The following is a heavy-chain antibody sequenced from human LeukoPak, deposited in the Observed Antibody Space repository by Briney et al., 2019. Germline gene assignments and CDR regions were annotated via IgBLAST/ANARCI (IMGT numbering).Heavy chain of an antibody. Sequence: GGSLRLSCAASGFTFSSYAMSWVRQAPGKGLEWVSLISGSGGVTYYADSVKGRFTISRDNSKNTLYLQMNSLRAEDTATYYCAKEWDASGARLGWFDPWGQGTLVTVSS. J-gene: IGHJ5*02. CDR3: AKEWDASGARLGWFDP. V-gene: IGHV3-23*01. CDR1: GFTFSSYA. CDR2: ISGSGGVT. D-gene: IGHD3-10*01.